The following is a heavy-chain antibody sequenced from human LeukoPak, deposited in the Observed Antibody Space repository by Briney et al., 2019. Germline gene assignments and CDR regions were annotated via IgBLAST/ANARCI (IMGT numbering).Heavy chain of an antibody. Sequence: PSQTLSLTCTVSGGSISSGSHYWSWIRQPAGKGLEWIGRIYTSGSTNYNPSLKSRVTISVDTSKNQFSLKLSSVTAADTAVYYRARDGIQLWHFDYWGQGTLVTVSS. CDR3: ARDGIQLWHFDY. D-gene: IGHD5-18*01. CDR1: GGSISSGSHY. CDR2: IYTSGST. V-gene: IGHV4-61*02. J-gene: IGHJ4*02.